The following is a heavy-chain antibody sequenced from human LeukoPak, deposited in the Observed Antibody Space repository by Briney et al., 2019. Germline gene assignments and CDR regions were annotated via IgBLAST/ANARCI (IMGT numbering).Heavy chain of an antibody. CDR1: GFIFSAYA. D-gene: IGHD5-12*01. CDR3: AKDGQWLRPNYFDN. V-gene: IGHV3-23*01. CDR2: ISGSGGNT. J-gene: IGHJ4*02. Sequence: GGSLRLSCAPSGFIFSAYAMSWGRQAPGKGLEWVASISGSGGNTYHADSVEGRFTISRDNSQNTVYLQMNSLTAEDTAVYYCAKDGQWLRPNYFDNWGQGTLVTVSS.